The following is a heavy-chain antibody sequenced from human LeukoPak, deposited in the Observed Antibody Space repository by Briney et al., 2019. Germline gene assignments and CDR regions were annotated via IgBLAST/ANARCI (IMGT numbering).Heavy chain of an antibody. CDR1: GFTFSDYY. D-gene: IGHD3-22*01. CDR2: IRYDGSNK. CDR3: AKDGLDYYDSSGHIYYFDY. J-gene: IGHJ4*02. V-gene: IGHV3-30*02. Sequence: GGSLRLSCAASGFTFSDYYMNWIRQAPGKGLEWVAFIRYDGSNKYYADPVKGRFTISRDNSKNTLYLQMNSLRAEDTAVYYCAKDGLDYYDSSGHIYYFDYWGQGTLVTVSS.